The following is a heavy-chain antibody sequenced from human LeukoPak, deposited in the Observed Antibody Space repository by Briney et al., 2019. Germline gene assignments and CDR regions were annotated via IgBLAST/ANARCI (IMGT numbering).Heavy chain of an antibody. Sequence: GGSLRLSCSASGFTFSTYDLSWVRQAPGKGLEWVSAISGGGYKTYYADSVKGRFTISRDNSKKTLYLQMNSLRAEDTAVYYCAKNGSIAETEKYRGRGTLVTVSS. V-gene: IGHV3-23*01. CDR3: AKNGSIAETEKY. CDR2: ISGGGYKT. D-gene: IGHD6-6*01. J-gene: IGHJ4*02. CDR1: GFTFSTYD.